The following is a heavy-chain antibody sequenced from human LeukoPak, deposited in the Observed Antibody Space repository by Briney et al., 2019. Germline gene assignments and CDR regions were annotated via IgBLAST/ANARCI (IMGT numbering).Heavy chain of an antibody. CDR2: INPNSGGT. V-gene: IGHV1-2*02. J-gene: IGHJ4*02. CDR3: ARAYDILTGYYGGVDY. D-gene: IGHD3-9*01. CDR1: GYTFTGYY. Sequence: ASVKVSCKASGYTFTGYYMNWVRQAPGQGLEWMGWINPNSGGTNYAQKFKGRVTMTRDTSISTAYMELSRLRSDDTAVYYCARAYDILTGYYGGVDYRGQGTLVTVSS.